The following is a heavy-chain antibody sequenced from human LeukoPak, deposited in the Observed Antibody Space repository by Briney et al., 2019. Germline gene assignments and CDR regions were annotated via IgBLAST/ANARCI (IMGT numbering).Heavy chain of an antibody. D-gene: IGHD4-17*01. V-gene: IGHV1-2*02. CDR3: AIPTLTMGFDP. J-gene: IGHJ5*02. CDR1: GYTFTGYY. CDR2: IIPNSGGT. Sequence: GASVKVSCKSSGYTFTGYYMHWVRQAPGQGLEWMGWIIPNSGGTNYAQKFQGRVTMTRDTSISTAYMELSRLRSDDTVVYYCAIPTLTMGFDPWGQGTLVTVSS.